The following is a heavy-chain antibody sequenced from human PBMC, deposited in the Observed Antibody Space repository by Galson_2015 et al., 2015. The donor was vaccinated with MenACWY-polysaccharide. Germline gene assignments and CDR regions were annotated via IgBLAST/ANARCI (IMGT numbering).Heavy chain of an antibody. J-gene: IGHJ4*02. V-gene: IGHV3-7*01. CDR1: GFTFSTSR. Sequence: SLRLSCAASGFTFSTSRMSWVRQAPGKGLEWVALINQRGSETYTADSVKGRFTISRDNPKNSLYLQMNSLRAEDTAVYYCTTDPEAGTAVDWGRGTLVTVSS. CDR3: TTDPEAGTAVD. D-gene: IGHD1-7*01. CDR2: INQRGSET.